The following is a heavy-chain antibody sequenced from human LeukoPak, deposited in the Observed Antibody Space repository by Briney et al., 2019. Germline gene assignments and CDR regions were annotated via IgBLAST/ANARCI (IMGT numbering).Heavy chain of an antibody. CDR3: TTRGGSFSIFDY. CDR2: IKSKTDGGTT. J-gene: IGHJ4*02. D-gene: IGHD1-26*01. Sequence: PGGSLRLSCAASGFTFSDAWMSWVRQAPGKGLEWVGRIKSKTDGGTTDYAAPVKGRFTISRDDSKNTLYLQMNGLKTEDTAVYYCTTRGGSFSIFDYWGQETLVTVSS. CDR1: GFTFSDAW. V-gene: IGHV3-15*01.